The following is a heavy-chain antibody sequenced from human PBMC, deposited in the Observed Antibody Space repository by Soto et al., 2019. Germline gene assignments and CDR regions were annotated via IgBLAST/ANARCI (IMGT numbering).Heavy chain of an antibody. CDR1: GFTFSRFV. J-gene: IGHJ4*02. D-gene: IGHD4-17*01. Sequence: QIQLVESGGGVVRPGRSLRLSCATSGFTFSRFVMHWVRQAPGKGLEWVAVVSFDGSNIYYADSVKGRFTISRDNSNNTLFLQMTRLRIEDTAVYYCACHIQTTGFDYWGQGTLVTVSS. CDR3: ACHIQTTGFDY. CDR2: VSFDGSNI. V-gene: IGHV3-30-3*01.